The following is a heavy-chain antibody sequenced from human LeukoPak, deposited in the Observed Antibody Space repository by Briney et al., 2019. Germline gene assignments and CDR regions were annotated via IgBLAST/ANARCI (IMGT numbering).Heavy chain of an antibody. CDR2: ISYDWSNK. CDR1: GFTFSSYA. CDR3: ARDAGGCSSTSCYADWFDP. Sequence: GRSLRLSCAASGFTFSSYAMHWVRQAPGKGLEWVAVISYDWSNKYYADSVKGRFTISRDNSKNTLYLQMNSLRAEDTAVYYCARDAGGCSSTSCYADWFDPWGQGTLVTVSS. D-gene: IGHD2-2*01. J-gene: IGHJ5*02. V-gene: IGHV3-30*04.